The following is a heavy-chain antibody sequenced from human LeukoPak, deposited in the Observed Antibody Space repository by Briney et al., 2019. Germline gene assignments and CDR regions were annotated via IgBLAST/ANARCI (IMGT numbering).Heavy chain of an antibody. CDR1: GGSFSGYY. CDR2: INHSGST. CDR3: ARLASRRSGYDY. J-gene: IGHJ4*02. D-gene: IGHD5-12*01. V-gene: IGHV4-34*01. Sequence: SETLSLTCAVYGGSFSGYYWSWIRQPPGKGLEWIGEINHSGSTNYNPSLKSRVTISVDTSKNQFSLTLSSVTAADTAVYYCARLASRRSGYDYWGQGTLVTVSS.